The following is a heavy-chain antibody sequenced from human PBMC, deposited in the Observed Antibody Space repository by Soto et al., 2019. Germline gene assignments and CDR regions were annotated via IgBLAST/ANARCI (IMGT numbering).Heavy chain of an antibody. J-gene: IGHJ5*02. CDR2: ISYDGTDK. V-gene: IGHV3-30*18. Sequence: PGGSLRLSCVGSGFAFSTYGMHWVRQAPAKGLEWVALISYDGTDKYDADSVKGRFSISRDNSKQTLSLQMDSLRPEDTAVYYCAKDFGAWSDSWGQGTLVTVSS. CDR3: AKDFGAWSDS. CDR1: GFAFSTYG. D-gene: IGHD6-19*01.